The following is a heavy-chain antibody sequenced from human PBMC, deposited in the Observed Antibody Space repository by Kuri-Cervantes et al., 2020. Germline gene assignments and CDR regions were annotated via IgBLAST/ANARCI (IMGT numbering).Heavy chain of an antibody. CDR2: ISGSGGST. V-gene: IGHV3-23*01. CDR3: AKPSAGFGELLYYYYGMDV. CDR1: GFTFSSYA. Sequence: GESLKISCAASGFTFSSYAMSWVRQAPGKGLEWVSAISGSGGSTYYADSVKGRFTISRDNSKNTLYLQMNSPRAEDTAVYYCAKPSAGFGELLYYYYGMDVWGQGTTVTVSS. D-gene: IGHD3-10*01. J-gene: IGHJ6*02.